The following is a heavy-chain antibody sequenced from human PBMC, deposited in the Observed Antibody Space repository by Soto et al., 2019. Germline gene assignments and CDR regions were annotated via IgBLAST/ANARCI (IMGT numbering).Heavy chain of an antibody. D-gene: IGHD6-13*01. J-gene: IGHJ4*02. CDR3: ARDIGDSSSWYFSPDY. CDR1: GSTFTSYG. Sequence: VKVSCKASGSTFTSYGISWVRQAPGQGLEWMGWISAYNGNTNYAQKLQGRVTMTTDTSTSTAYMELRSLRSDDTAVYYCARDIGDSSSWYFSPDYWGQGTLVTVSS. CDR2: ISAYNGNT. V-gene: IGHV1-18*01.